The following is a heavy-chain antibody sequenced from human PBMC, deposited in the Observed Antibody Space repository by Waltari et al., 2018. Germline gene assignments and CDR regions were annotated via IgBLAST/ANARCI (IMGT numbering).Heavy chain of an antibody. Sequence: EVQLVESGGGLVQPGGSLRLSCAASGFPFSSYWMHWVRQAPGKGLVWGSRSNSDGNGTSDADSVKVRFTISRDNAKNTLYLQMNSLRAEDTAVYYCARDYGIAVAGYWGQGTLVTVSS. CDR2: SNSDGNGT. CDR3: ARDYGIAVAGY. CDR1: GFPFSSYW. J-gene: IGHJ4*02. V-gene: IGHV3-74*01. D-gene: IGHD6-19*01.